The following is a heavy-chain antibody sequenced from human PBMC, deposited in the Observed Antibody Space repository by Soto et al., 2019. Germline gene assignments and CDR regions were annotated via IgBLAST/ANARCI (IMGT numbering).Heavy chain of an antibody. CDR2: ISSNGGNT. V-gene: IGHV3-64*01. CDR3: ARGPSLVRGVIDY. D-gene: IGHD3-10*01. Sequence: EVPLVESGGGLVQPGGSLRLSCAASGFTFSSYAMHWVRQAPGKGLEYVSAISSNGGNTYYANSVKGRFTISRDNSKNTLYLQMGSLRAEDMAVYYCARGPSLVRGVIDYWGQGTLVTVSS. J-gene: IGHJ4*02. CDR1: GFTFSSYA.